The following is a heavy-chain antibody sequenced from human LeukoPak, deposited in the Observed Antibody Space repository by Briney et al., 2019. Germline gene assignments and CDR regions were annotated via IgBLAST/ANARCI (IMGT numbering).Heavy chain of an antibody. CDR2: ITTYNGDT. CDR3: ARGSSYGFSMGY. J-gene: IGHJ4*02. CDR1: GGTFTSYA. D-gene: IGHD5-18*01. V-gene: IGHV1-18*01. Sequence: ASVKVSCKASGGTFTSYAISWVRQAPGQGLEWIGWITTYNGDTNYAQKLQGRVTMTTDTSTSTAYMELRSLRSDDTAVYYCARGSSYGFSMGYWGQGTLVTVSS.